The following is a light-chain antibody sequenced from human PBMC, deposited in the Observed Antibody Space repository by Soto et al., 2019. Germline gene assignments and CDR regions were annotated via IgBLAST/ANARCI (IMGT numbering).Light chain of an antibody. Sequence: EIVMTQSPATLSVSPGERATLSCRASQSVSSNLAWYQQKPGQAPRLLIYGASTRATGIPARFSGSGSGTEFTLTISRLQSEDFAVYYCQQYNNWPPRGTCGQGTKVEIK. J-gene: IGKJ1*01. CDR1: QSVSSN. V-gene: IGKV3-15*01. CDR3: QQYNNWPPRGT. CDR2: GAS.